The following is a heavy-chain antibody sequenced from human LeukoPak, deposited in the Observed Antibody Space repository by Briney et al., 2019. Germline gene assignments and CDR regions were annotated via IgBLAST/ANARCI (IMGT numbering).Heavy chain of an antibody. V-gene: IGHV3-23*01. CDR1: GFTFSSYA. CDR2: ISGSGGST. D-gene: IGHD2-2*01. CDR3: AKGTLDIVVVPAAPKVYYFDY. J-gene: IGHJ4*02. Sequence: PGGSLRISCAASGFTFSSYAMSWVRQAPGKGLEWVSAISGSGGSTYYADSVKGRFTISRDNSKNTLYLQMNSLRAEDTAVYYCAKGTLDIVVVPAAPKVYYFDYWGQGTLVTVSS.